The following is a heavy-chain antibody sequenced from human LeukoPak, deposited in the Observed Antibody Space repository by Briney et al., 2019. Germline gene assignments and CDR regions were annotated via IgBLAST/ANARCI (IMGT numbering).Heavy chain of an antibody. D-gene: IGHD6-13*01. CDR1: GGSISSGGYS. J-gene: IGHJ4*02. CDR2: IYQNGNT. V-gene: IGHV4-30-2*01. CDR3: GRGGIAAAASGIDY. Sequence: SQTLSLTCAVSGGSISSGGYSWSWIRQPPGKGLEWIGYIYQNGNTYYNPSLKSRVTISVDRSKNQFSLNLSSVTAADTAVCYCGRGGIAAAASGIDYWGQGTLVAVSS.